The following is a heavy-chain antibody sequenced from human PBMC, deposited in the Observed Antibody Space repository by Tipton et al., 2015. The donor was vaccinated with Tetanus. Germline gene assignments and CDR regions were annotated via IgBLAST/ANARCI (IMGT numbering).Heavy chain of an antibody. CDR1: DGSFSSYF. V-gene: IGHV4-59*01. CDR3: ARASQRTFEF. J-gene: IGHJ4*02. Sequence: LRLSCDVYDGSFSSYFWTWIRQPPGKGLEWIGNIYNIARTNYNPSLRSRVTMSVDTSKNQFYLQLSSVTAADTAVYFCARASQRTFEFWGQGTLVAVSS. CDR2: IYNIART. D-gene: IGHD5-18*01.